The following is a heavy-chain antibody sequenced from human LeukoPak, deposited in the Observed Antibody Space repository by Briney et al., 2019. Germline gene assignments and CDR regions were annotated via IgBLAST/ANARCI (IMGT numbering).Heavy chain of an antibody. CDR1: RFTFSSYW. D-gene: IGHD3-16*01. J-gene: IGHJ4*02. CDR3: AKDRVGGLTIVDY. Sequence: GGSLRLSCAASRFTFSSYWMHWVRQAPGKGLVWVSRINSDGSSTTYADSVKGRFTISRDNTKNTLYLQMNSLRAEDTAVYYCAKDRVGGLTIVDYWGREPWSPSPQ. CDR2: INSDGSST. V-gene: IGHV3-74*01.